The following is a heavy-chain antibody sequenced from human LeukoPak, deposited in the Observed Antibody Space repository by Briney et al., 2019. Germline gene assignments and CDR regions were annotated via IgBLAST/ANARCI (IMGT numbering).Heavy chain of an antibody. Sequence: GGSLRLSCAASGFTFSSYGMHWVRQAPGKGLEWVEVIWYDGSNKYYADSVKGRFTISRDNSKNTLYLQMNSLRAEDTAVYYCARDRDYYGSNPYFDYWGQGTLVTVSS. CDR2: IWYDGSNK. V-gene: IGHV3-33*01. D-gene: IGHD3-10*01. CDR3: ARDRDYYGSNPYFDY. J-gene: IGHJ4*02. CDR1: GFTFSSYG.